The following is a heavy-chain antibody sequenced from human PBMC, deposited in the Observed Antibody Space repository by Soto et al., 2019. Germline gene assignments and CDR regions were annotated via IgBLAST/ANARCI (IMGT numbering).Heavy chain of an antibody. D-gene: IGHD1-1*01. CDR3: ARGGRGLDI. CDR2: VYRTGST. V-gene: IGHV4-4*02. Sequence: SETLSLTCAVSGGSISTSNWWSWVRQPPGKGLEWIGEVYRTGSTTYNPSLESRLTISVDKSKNQFSLKLTSVTAADTAVYYCARGGRGLDIWGQGTMVTVSS. CDR1: GGSISTSNW. J-gene: IGHJ3*02.